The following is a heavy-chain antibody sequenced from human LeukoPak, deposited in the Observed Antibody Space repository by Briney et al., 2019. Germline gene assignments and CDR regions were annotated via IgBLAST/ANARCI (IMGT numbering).Heavy chain of an antibody. V-gene: IGHV3-7*01. D-gene: IGHD1-26*01. CDR3: VRGGSYTFDP. CDR2: IKEDGSEK. J-gene: IGHJ5*02. Sequence: GGSLRLSCSAFGFTLSHYWMIWVRQAPGKGLEWVASIKEDGSEKSYVDSVKGRFTISRDNAKNSLYLQMNSLGAEDTAVYYCVRGGSYTFDPWGQGILVTVSS. CDR1: GFTLSHYW.